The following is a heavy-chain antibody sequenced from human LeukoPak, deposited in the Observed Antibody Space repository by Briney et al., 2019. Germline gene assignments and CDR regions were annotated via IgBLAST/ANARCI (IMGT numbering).Heavy chain of an antibody. Sequence: ASVKVSCKASGYTFTSYDINWVRQATGQGLEWMGWMNPNSGNTGYAQKFQGRVTMTTDTSTSTAYMELRSLRSDDTAVYYCARVKTPYDFWSGYWIKFDYWGQGTLVTVSS. D-gene: IGHD3-3*01. CDR2: MNPNSGNT. J-gene: IGHJ4*02. CDR3: ARVKTPYDFWSGYWIKFDY. V-gene: IGHV1-8*01. CDR1: GYTFTSYD.